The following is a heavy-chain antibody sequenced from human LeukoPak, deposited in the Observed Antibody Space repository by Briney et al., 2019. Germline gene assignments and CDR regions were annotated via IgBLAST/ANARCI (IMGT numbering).Heavy chain of an antibody. V-gene: IGHV1-69*13. J-gene: IGHJ3*02. CDR2: IIPIFGTA. CDR3: ARTITMIVLSAFDI. CDR1: GGTFSSYA. Sequence: SVKVSCKASGGTFSSYAISWVRQAPGQGLEWMGGIIPIFGTANYAQKFQGRVTITADESTSTAYMELSSLRSEDTAVYYCARTITMIVLSAFDIWGQGTMVTVSS. D-gene: IGHD3-22*01.